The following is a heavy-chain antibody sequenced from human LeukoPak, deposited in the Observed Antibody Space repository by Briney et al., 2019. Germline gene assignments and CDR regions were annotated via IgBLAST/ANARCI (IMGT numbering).Heavy chain of an antibody. Sequence: GGSLRLSCAASGFTFSSYSMNWVRQAPGKGLEWVSSISSSSSYIYYADSVKGRFTISRDNAKNSLYLQMNSLRAEDTAVHYCARESSGSYRKIDYWGQGTLVTVSS. CDR1: GFTFSSYS. D-gene: IGHD1-26*01. CDR2: ISSSSSYI. V-gene: IGHV3-21*01. J-gene: IGHJ4*02. CDR3: ARESSGSYRKIDY.